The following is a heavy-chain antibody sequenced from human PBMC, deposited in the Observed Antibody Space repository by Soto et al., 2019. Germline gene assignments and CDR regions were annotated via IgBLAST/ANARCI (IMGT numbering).Heavy chain of an antibody. J-gene: IGHJ6*02. D-gene: IGHD3-10*01. CDR2: ISNDGTST. Sequence: VQLVESGGGLVQPGGSLRLSCAASGFTFSSFWMHWVRQDPGKGLVWVSRISNDGTSTNYADSVKGRFTISRDTAKNTLYLQINSLRAEDTAVYYCARGRDCGSGTYWSHYYGMDVWGRGTTVTVSS. CDR3: ARGRDCGSGTYWSHYYGMDV. V-gene: IGHV3-74*01. CDR1: GFTFSSFW.